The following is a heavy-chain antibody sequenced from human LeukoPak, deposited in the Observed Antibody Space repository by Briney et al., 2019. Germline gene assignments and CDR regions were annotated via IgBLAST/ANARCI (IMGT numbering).Heavy chain of an antibody. Sequence: PSETLSLTCTVSGGSISSGSYYWSWIRQPAGKGLEWIGRIYTSGSTNYNPSLNSRVTISVDTSKNQFSLKLSSVTAADTAVYYCARSWGIFGVVRYAFDIWGQGTMVTVSS. D-gene: IGHD3-3*01. CDR3: ARSWGIFGVVRYAFDI. CDR1: GGSISSGSYY. V-gene: IGHV4-61*02. J-gene: IGHJ3*02. CDR2: IYTSGST.